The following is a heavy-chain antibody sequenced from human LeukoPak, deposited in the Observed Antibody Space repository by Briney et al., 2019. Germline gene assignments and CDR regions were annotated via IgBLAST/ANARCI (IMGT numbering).Heavy chain of an antibody. CDR1: GGIFSSYA. D-gene: IGHD3-22*01. V-gene: IGHV1-69*04. Sequence: SVKVSCKASGGIFSSYAISWVRQAPGQRLEWMGRFIPILGITNYAQKFQGRVTITADNSTSTAYMELSSLRSEDTAVYYCARHYYDSSGYYGGGYWGQGTLVTVSS. CDR3: ARHYYDSSGYYGGGY. J-gene: IGHJ4*02. CDR2: FIPILGIT.